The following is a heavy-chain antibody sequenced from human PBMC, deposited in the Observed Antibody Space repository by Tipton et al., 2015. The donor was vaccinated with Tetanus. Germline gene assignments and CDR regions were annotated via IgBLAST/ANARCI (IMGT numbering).Heavy chain of an antibody. D-gene: IGHD1-1*01. Sequence: TLSLTCTVSGGSISSSYWNWIRQPPGKGLEWIGYIYYSGSTNYNPSLESRVTISVDTSKNQFSLKLSSVTAADTAVYYCARESWNRDAFDIWGQGTMVTVSS. V-gene: IGHV4-59*01. CDR1: GGSISSSY. J-gene: IGHJ3*02. CDR2: IYYSGST. CDR3: ARESWNRDAFDI.